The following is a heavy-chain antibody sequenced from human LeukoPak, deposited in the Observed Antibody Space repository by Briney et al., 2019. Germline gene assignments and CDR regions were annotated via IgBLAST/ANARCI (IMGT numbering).Heavy chain of an antibody. J-gene: IGHJ4*02. CDR3: ARDNDDYPAGLFDY. Sequence: PSETLSLTCTVSGGSISSYYWSWIRQPAGKGLEWIGRIYTSGSTNYNPSLKSRVTMSVDTSKNQFSLKLSSVTAADTAVYYCARDNDDYPAGLFDYWGQGTLVTVSS. CDR2: IYTSGST. D-gene: IGHD4-17*01. V-gene: IGHV4-4*07. CDR1: GGSISSYY.